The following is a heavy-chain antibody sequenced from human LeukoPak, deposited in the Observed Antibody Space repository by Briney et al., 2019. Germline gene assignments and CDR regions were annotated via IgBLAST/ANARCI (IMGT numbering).Heavy chain of an antibody. J-gene: IGHJ4*02. CDR2: ISPSSGGT. D-gene: IGHD7-27*01. CDR1: GYTFTDYY. Sequence: ASVKVSCKASGYTFTDYYVHWVRQAPGQGLEWMGWISPSSGGTNSAQKFQGRVTMTRDTSISTAYMELSSLRSDDTAVYYCARGWGFGSIDYWGQGTLVTVSS. CDR3: ARGWGFGSIDY. V-gene: IGHV1-2*02.